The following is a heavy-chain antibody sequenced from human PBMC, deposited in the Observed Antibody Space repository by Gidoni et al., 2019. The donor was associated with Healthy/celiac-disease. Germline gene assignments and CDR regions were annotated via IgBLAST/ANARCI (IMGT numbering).Heavy chain of an antibody. CDR3: ARDAQPGWFDY. CDR2: IYYSGST. J-gene: IGHJ4*02. Sequence: QVQLQESGPGLVKPSETLSLTCTVSGGSISSYYWRWIRQPPGKGLEWIGYIYYSGSTNYNPSLKSRVTISVDTSKNQFSLKLSSVTAADTAVYYCARDAQPGWFDYWGQGTLVTVSS. V-gene: IGHV4-59*01. CDR1: GGSISSYY.